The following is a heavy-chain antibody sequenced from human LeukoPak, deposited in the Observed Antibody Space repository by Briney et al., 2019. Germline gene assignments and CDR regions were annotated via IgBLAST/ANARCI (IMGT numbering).Heavy chain of an antibody. CDR2: IYYNVNT. V-gene: IGHV4-39*07. Sequence: PSETLSLTCTVSGGSISSSNYYWGWIRQPPGKGLEWIGSIYYNVNTYYNPSLKSQITISVDTSKNQFSLKLSSVTAADTAVYYCVRDVARYDAYFDYWGQGTLVTVSS. CDR1: GGSISSSNYY. D-gene: IGHD2-15*01. J-gene: IGHJ4*02. CDR3: VRDVARYDAYFDY.